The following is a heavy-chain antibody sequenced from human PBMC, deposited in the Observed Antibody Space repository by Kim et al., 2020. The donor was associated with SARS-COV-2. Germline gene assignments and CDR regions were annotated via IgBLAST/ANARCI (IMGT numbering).Heavy chain of an antibody. J-gene: IGHJ6*02. D-gene: IGHD3-10*01. Sequence: SQTLSLTCAISGDSVSSNSAAWNWIRQSPSRGLEWLGRTYYRSKWYNDYAVSVKSRITINPDTSKNQFSLQLNSVTPEDTAVYYCARVPMVRGVFEPYGMGVWGQGTTVTVSS. CDR1: GDSVSSNSAA. CDR3: ARVPMVRGVFEPYGMGV. CDR2: TYYRSKWYN. V-gene: IGHV6-1*01.